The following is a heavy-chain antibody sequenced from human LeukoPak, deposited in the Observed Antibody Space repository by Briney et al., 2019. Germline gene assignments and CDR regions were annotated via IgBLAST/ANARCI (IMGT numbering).Heavy chain of an antibody. CDR2: ISGSGGST. D-gene: IGHD3-3*01. Sequence: GGSLRLSCAASGFTFSSYAMSWVRQAPGKGLEWFSAISGSGGSTYYADSVKGRFTISRDNSKNTLYLQMNSLRAEDTAVYYCAKVAPGVRFLEWLFQRGWFDPWGQGTLVTVSS. CDR3: AKVAPGVRFLEWLFQRGWFDP. V-gene: IGHV3-23*01. CDR1: GFTFSSYA. J-gene: IGHJ5*02.